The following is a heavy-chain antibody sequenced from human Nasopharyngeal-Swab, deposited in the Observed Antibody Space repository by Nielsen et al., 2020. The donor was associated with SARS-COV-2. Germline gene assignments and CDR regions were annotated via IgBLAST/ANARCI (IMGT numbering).Heavy chain of an antibody. J-gene: IGHJ4*01. CDR2: ISSSSSYI. CDR1: GCTFSSYS. D-gene: IGHD2-15*01. CDR3: ARGDRSDCYYPDY. V-gene: IGHV3-21*01. Sequence: SLNISCAASGCTFSSYSMNLVRQAPGKGLEWVSSISSSSSYIYYAASVKGRFTISRDNAKNSLYLQMNSLRAEDTAVYYCARGDRSDCYYPDYWGQGTLVTVSS.